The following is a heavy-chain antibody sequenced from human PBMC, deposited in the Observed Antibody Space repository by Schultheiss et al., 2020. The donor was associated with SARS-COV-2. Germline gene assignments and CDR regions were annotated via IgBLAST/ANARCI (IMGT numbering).Heavy chain of an antibody. J-gene: IGHJ4*02. Sequence: GGSLRLSCAASGFTVSTYSMYWVRQAPGKGLEWVSYISSSGSTIYYADSVKGRFTISRDNAKNSLYLQMNSLRAEDTAVYYCATRIAARLDYWGQGTLVTVSS. CDR3: ATRIAARLDY. D-gene: IGHD6-6*01. CDR1: GFTVSTYS. CDR2: ISSSGSTI. V-gene: IGHV3-48*04.